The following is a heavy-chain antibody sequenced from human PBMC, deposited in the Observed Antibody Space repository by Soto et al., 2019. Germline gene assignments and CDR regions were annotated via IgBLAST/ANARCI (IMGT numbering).Heavy chain of an antibody. Sequence: QVQLVESGGGVVQPGRSLRLSCAASGFTFSSYGMHWVRQAPGKGLEWVAVISYDGSNKYYADSVKGRFTISRDNSKNTLYLQMNSLRAEDTAVYYCAKAPLEGYSIVSWFDPWGQGTLVTVSS. J-gene: IGHJ5*02. CDR3: AKAPLEGYSIVSWFDP. V-gene: IGHV3-30*18. CDR2: ISYDGSNK. D-gene: IGHD5-18*01. CDR1: GFTFSSYG.